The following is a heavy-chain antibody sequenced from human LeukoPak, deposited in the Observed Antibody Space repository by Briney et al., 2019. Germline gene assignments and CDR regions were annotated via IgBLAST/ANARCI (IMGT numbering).Heavy chain of an antibody. CDR1: GFTFDDYA. Sequence: GGSLRLSCAASGFTFDDYAMHWVRQAPGKGLEWVSGISWNSGSIGYADSVKGRFTISRDNAKNSLYLQMNSPRAEDTALYYCAKDMGDYYGSGSYYNCFDYWGQGTLVTVSS. J-gene: IGHJ4*02. CDR2: ISWNSGSI. V-gene: IGHV3-9*01. D-gene: IGHD3-10*01. CDR3: AKDMGDYYGSGSYYNCFDY.